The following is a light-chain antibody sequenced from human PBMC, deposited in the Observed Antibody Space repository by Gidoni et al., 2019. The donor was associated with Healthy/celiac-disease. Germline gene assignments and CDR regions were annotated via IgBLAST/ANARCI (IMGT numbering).Light chain of an antibody. V-gene: IGKV3-20*01. CDR3: QQYGSSPPYT. CDR1: QSVSSSY. CDR2: GAS. Sequence: IVFPQSPGTLSLSPGERATLSCRASQSVSSSYVAWYQQKPGQAPRLLIYGASSRATGSPDRFSGSGSGTDVTLTISRLEPEDFEVYYCQQYGSSPPYTFGQGTKLEIK. J-gene: IGKJ2*01.